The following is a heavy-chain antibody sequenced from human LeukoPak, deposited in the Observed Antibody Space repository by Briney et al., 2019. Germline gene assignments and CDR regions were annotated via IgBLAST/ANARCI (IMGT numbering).Heavy chain of an antibody. CDR2: INPNSGGT. CDR1: GYTFTGYY. V-gene: IGHV1-2*02. D-gene: IGHD2-15*01. Sequence: ASVKVSCKASGYTFTGYYIHWVRQAPGQGLEWMGWINPNSGGTNYAQKFQGRVTMTRDTSISTAYMELSRLRSDDTAVYYCARDKVVVAATSGAFDPWGQGTLVTVSS. J-gene: IGHJ5*02. CDR3: ARDKVVVAATSGAFDP.